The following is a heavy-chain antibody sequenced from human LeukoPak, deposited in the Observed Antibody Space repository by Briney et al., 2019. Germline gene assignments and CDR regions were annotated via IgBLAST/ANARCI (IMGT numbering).Heavy chain of an antibody. D-gene: IGHD3-3*01. Sequence: PSETLSLTCTVSGYSISSGYYWGWIRQPPGKGLEWIGSIYHSGSTYYNPSLKSRVTISVDTSKNQFSLKLSSVTAADTAVYYCAREMSGYYTYFDYWGQGTLVTVSS. J-gene: IGHJ4*02. CDR1: GYSISSGYY. CDR3: AREMSGYYTYFDY. CDR2: IYHSGST. V-gene: IGHV4-38-2*02.